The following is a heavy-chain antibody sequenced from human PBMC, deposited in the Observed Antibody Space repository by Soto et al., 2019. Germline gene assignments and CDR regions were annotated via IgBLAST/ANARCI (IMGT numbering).Heavy chain of an antibody. V-gene: IGHV4-59*01. Sequence: SETLSLTCTVSGGSISSYYWSWIRQPPGKGLECIGYIYYSGSTNYNPSLKSAVTISVDTSKNQFSLKLSSVTAADTAVYYCARVRRFLEWRPMGGMDVWGQGTTVTVSS. CDR1: GGSISSYY. D-gene: IGHD3-3*01. CDR3: ARVRRFLEWRPMGGMDV. CDR2: IYYSGST. J-gene: IGHJ6*02.